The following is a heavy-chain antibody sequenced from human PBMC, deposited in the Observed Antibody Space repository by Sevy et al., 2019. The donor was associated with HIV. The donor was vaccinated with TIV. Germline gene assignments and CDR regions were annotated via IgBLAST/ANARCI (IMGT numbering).Heavy chain of an antibody. Sequence: AGSLRLSCAASGFTFSSYAMSWVRQAPGKALEWVSAIRGSGGSTYYADSVKGRFTISRDNSKNTLYLQMNSRRAEDTAVYYCAKFSALSDGSGSFDYWGQGTLVTVSS. D-gene: IGHD3-10*01. J-gene: IGHJ4*02. CDR1: GFTFSSYA. CDR2: IRGSGGST. V-gene: IGHV3-23*01. CDR3: AKFSALSDGSGSFDY.